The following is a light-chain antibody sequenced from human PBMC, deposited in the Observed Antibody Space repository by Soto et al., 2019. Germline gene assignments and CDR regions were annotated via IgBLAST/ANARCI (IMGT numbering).Light chain of an antibody. V-gene: IGKV3-15*01. J-gene: IGKJ1*01. Sequence: EIVMTQSTDTRSESQGERATLCCRASQSVSSTFAWYQQKPGQPPRLLIYGASTRATGIPARFSGSGSATDSTLPISRLPSEDFAVDYCPHYNNRPTVAPGTKVDIK. CDR3: PHYNNRPT. CDR1: QSVSST. CDR2: GAS.